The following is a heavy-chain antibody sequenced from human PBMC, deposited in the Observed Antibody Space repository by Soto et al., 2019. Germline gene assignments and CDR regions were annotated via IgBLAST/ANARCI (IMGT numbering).Heavy chain of an antibody. CDR3: ARSIVPVTAIRGEFDY. CDR2: IIPIFGTA. D-gene: IGHD2-21*02. Sequence: SVKVSCKASGGTFSSYAISWVRQAPGQGLEWMGGIIPIFGTANYAQKFQGRVTITADESTSTAYMELSSLRSEDTAVYYCARSIVPVTAIRGEFDYWGKGTLVTVAS. V-gene: IGHV1-69*13. CDR1: GGTFSSYA. J-gene: IGHJ4*02.